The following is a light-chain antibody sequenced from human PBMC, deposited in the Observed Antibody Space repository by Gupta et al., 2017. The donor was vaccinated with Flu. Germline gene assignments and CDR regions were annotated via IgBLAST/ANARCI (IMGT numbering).Light chain of an antibody. CDR1: QGISNY. CDR2: AAS. V-gene: IGKV1-27*01. J-gene: IGKJ3*01. Sequence: DIQMTQSPSSLSASVGDRVTITCRASQGISNYLAWYQQKSGKVPKLLIYAASTLQSGVPSRFSGSGAGTDFTLTISSRQPEDVATYYCQKYNSAPPLFTFGHGTKVDIK. CDR3: QKYNSAPPLFT.